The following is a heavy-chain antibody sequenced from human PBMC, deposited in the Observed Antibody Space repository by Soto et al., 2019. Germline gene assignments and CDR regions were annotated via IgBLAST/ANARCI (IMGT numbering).Heavy chain of an antibody. CDR1: GGSISSYY. V-gene: IGHV4-59*01. J-gene: IGHJ5*02. Sequence: SETLSLTCTVSGGSISSYYWSWIRQPPGKGLEWIGHIYYSGSTNYNPSLKSRVTISIDTSKKQFSLKLSSVTAADTAVYYCGRRYSSGWYGWLDPWGQGTLVTVSS. CDR2: IYYSGST. D-gene: IGHD6-19*01. CDR3: GRRYSSGWYGWLDP.